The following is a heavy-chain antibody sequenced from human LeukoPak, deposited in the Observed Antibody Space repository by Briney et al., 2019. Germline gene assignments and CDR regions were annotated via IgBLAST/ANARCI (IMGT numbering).Heavy chain of an antibody. J-gene: IGHJ3*02. D-gene: IGHD6-19*01. CDR2: IIPIFGTA. Sequence: SVKVSCKASGGTFSSYAISWVRQAPGQGLEWMGRIIPIFGTANYAQKFQGRVTITADESTSTAYMELSSLRSEDPAVYYCAQGAIAVAGYHAFDIWGQGTMVTVSS. CDR3: AQGAIAVAGYHAFDI. V-gene: IGHV1-69*13. CDR1: GGTFSSYA.